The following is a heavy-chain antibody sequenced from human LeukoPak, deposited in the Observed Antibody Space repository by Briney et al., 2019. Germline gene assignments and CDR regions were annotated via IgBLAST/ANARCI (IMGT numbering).Heavy chain of an antibody. D-gene: IGHD3-22*01. CDR1: GFTFSSYA. J-gene: IGHJ3*02. CDR3: ARVDHYYDSSGYSNRAFDI. Sequence: GRSLRLSCAASGFTFSSYAMHWVRQAPGKGLEWVAVISYDGSNKYYADSVKGRFTISRDNSKNTLYLQMNSLRAEDTAVYYCARVDHYYDSSGYSNRAFDIWGQGTMVTVSS. V-gene: IGHV3-30-3*01. CDR2: ISYDGSNK.